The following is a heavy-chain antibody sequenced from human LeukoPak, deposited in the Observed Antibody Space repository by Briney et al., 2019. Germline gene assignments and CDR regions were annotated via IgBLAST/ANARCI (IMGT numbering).Heavy chain of an antibody. CDR2: IFPSGGEI. V-gene: IGHV3-23*01. CDR3: AKSCRVIRNAFDI. CDR1: GFTFSTFS. J-gene: IGHJ3*02. Sequence: GGSLRLSCAASGFTFSTFSMIWVRQPPAKGLEWVSSIFPSGGEIHYADSVRGRFTIPRDNSKNTLYLQMNSLRAEDTAVYDCAKSCRVIRNAFDIWGQGTMVTVSS. D-gene: IGHD3-22*01.